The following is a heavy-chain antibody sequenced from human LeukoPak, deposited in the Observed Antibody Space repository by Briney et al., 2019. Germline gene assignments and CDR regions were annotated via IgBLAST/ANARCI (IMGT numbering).Heavy chain of an antibody. J-gene: IGHJ6*02. D-gene: IGHD2-2*01. V-gene: IGHV1-69*13. Sequence: GASVKVSCEASGGTFSSYAISWVRQAPGQGLEWMGGIIPIFGTANYAQKFQGRVTITADESTSTAYMELSSLRSEDTAVYYCASSVVPAAMSPYYYYYGMDVWGQGTTVTVSS. CDR3: ASSVVPAAMSPYYYYYGMDV. CDR2: IIPIFGTA. CDR1: GGTFSSYA.